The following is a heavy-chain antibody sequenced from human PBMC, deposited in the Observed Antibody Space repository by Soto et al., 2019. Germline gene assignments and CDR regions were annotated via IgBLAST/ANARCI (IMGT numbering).Heavy chain of an antibody. J-gene: IGHJ6*02. Sequence: SETLSLTCTVSGGSISSYYWSWIRQPPGKGLEWIGYIYYSGSTNYNPSLKSRVTISVDTSKNQFSLKLSSVTAADTAVYYCARMGGDNQPNYYYYYGMDVWGQGTTVTVSS. CDR1: GGSISSYY. D-gene: IGHD1-26*01. V-gene: IGHV4-59*01. CDR2: IYYSGST. CDR3: ARMGGDNQPNYYYYYGMDV.